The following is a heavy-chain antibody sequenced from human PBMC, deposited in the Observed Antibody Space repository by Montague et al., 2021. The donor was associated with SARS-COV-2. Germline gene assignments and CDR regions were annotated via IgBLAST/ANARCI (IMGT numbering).Heavy chain of an antibody. CDR2: ISQSGST. D-gene: IGHD3-9*01. CDR1: GGSLSGYY. Sequence: SETLSLTCAVYGGSLSGYYWSWIRQPPGKGLEWIGEISQSGSTNYNPSLKSRVTISVDTSKNQFSLKLSSATAADTAVYYCARGTNPVLFVPVYYDIDFWGQGTLVIVSS. V-gene: IGHV4-34*01. J-gene: IGHJ4*01. CDR3: ARGTNPVLFVPVYYDIDF.